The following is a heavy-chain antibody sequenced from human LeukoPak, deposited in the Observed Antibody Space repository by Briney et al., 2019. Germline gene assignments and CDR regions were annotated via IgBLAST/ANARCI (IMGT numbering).Heavy chain of an antibody. Sequence: GGSLRPSCAASGFTFSSYAMNWVRQAPGKGLEWVSYISSSGSTIYYADSVKGRFTISRDNAKNSLYLQMNSLRAEDTAVYYCAELGITMIGGVWGKGTTVTISS. CDR2: ISSSGSTI. J-gene: IGHJ6*04. V-gene: IGHV3-48*03. CDR3: AELGITMIGGV. CDR1: GFTFSSYA. D-gene: IGHD3-10*02.